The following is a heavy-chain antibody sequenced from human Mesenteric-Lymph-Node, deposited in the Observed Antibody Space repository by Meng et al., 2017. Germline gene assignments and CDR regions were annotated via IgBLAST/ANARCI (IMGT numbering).Heavy chain of an antibody. CDR3: TRADIAAAGTGGY. CDR2: FSGYSGNT. D-gene: IGHD6-13*01. CDR1: GYTFSNYG. V-gene: IGHV1-18*01. Sequence: QVQLVQSGAEVKKPVASVKLACKSTGYTFSNYGISWVRQAPGQGLEWMGWFSGYSGNTKYAQKLQGRVTMTTDTSTNTAYMELRSLRSDDTAVYYCTRADIAAAGTGGYWGQGTLVTVSS. J-gene: IGHJ4*02.